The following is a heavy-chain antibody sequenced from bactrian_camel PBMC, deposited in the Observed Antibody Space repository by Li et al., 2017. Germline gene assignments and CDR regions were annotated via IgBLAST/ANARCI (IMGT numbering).Heavy chain of an antibody. CDR2: IYSGGVSK. Sequence: VQLVESGGGLVQPEGSLTLACSVSGVTFKDRDMAWVRQAPGRGLEWVSSIYSGGVSKYYADTVKGRFTVSRDNAKYTLYLQMNNLNPEDTAMYYCAAGDYPGRWADFAVWGQGTQVTVS. CDR3: AAGDYPGRWADFAV. J-gene: IGHJ6*01. CDR1: GVTFKDRD. D-gene: IGHD4*01. V-gene: IGHV3S40*01.